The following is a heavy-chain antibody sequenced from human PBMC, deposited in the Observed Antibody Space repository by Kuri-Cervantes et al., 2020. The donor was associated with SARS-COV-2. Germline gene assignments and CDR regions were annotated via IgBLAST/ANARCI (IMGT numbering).Heavy chain of an antibody. D-gene: IGHD3-16*02. Sequence: AAVNVSCKGSGYTFTSYDINWVRQATGQGLEWMGWMNPNSGNTGYAQKFQGRVTMTRNTSISTAYMELSRLRSDDTAVYYCARGHYVWGSYRYYMDVWGTGTTVTVSS. CDR2: MNPNSGNT. CDR1: GYTFTSYD. CDR3: ARGHYVWGSYRYYMDV. V-gene: IGHV1-8*02. J-gene: IGHJ6*03.